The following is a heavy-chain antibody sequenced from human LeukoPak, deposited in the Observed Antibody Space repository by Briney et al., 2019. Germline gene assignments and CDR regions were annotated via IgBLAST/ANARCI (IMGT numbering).Heavy chain of an antibody. J-gene: IGHJ4*02. V-gene: IGHV4-4*02. Sequence: SETLSLTCAVSGGSISSSNWWSWVRQPPGKGLEWIGEIYHSGSTNYNPSLKSRVTISVDKSKNQFSLKLSSVTAAGTAVYYCARGAVMAVVPSYDYWGQGTLVTVSS. D-gene: IGHD2-15*01. CDR1: GGSISSSNW. CDR3: ARGAVMAVVPSYDY. CDR2: IYHSGST.